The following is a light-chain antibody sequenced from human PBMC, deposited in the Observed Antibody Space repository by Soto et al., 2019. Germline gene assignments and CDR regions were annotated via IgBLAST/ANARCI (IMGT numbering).Light chain of an antibody. V-gene: IGKV1-13*02. CDR2: DAS. CDR3: QNFRSSAIS. Sequence: AIQLQQSPSSLSASVGCRVAITCRASQGIGSALAWYQLKPGAAPALLIYDASTLESGVPSRFSGSRSGADFTLTISSLQPEDFATYYCQNFRSSAISFGGGTKVDIK. CDR1: QGIGSA. J-gene: IGKJ4*01.